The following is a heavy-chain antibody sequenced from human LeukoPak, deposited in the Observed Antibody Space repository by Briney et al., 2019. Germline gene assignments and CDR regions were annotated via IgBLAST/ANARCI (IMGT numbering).Heavy chain of an antibody. Sequence: SVKVSCKASGGTLSSYAISWVRQAPGQGLEWMGGIIPIFGTANYAQKFQGRVTITADKSTSTAYMELSSLRAEDTAVYYCARVRQQLVRLLGRDTTYYYYYYMDVWGKGTTVTVSS. J-gene: IGHJ6*03. V-gene: IGHV1-69*06. CDR2: IIPIFGTA. CDR3: ARVRQQLVRLLGRDTTYYYYYYMDV. CDR1: GGTLSSYA. D-gene: IGHD6-13*01.